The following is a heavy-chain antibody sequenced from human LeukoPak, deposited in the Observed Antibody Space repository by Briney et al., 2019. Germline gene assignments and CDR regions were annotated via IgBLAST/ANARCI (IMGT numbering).Heavy chain of an antibody. CDR3: ATGLRGGSYFYYFDY. Sequence: ASVRVSCKVSGYTLTELSMHWVRQAPGKGLEWMGGFDPKDGETIYAQKFQGRVTMTEDTSTDTAYMELSSLRSEDTAVYYCATGLRGGSYFYYFDYWGQGTLVTVSS. V-gene: IGHV1-24*01. J-gene: IGHJ4*02. D-gene: IGHD1-26*01. CDR1: GYTLTELS. CDR2: FDPKDGET.